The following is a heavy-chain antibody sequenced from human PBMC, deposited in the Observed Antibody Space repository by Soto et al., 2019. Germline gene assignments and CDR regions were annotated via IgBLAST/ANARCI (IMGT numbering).Heavy chain of an antibody. Sequence: QVHVVESGGGVVQPGRSLRLSCAVSGVSLSRSGMHWVRQAPGKGLEWVAVLWYHGYTKYYGNSVNGRFTISRDNSKNTLFLEMNSLRADDTAVYYCVRDVSDPAEDRNDAFDIWGQGTTVTVSS. V-gene: IGHV3-33*01. CDR1: GVSLSRSG. J-gene: IGHJ3*02. CDR3: VRDVSDPAEDRNDAFDI. CDR2: LWYHGYTK.